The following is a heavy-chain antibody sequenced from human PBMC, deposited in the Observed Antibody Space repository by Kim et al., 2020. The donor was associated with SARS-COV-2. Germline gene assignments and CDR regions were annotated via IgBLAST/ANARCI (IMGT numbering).Heavy chain of an antibody. V-gene: IGHV3-33*06. Sequence: GGSLRLSCVASGFTFSSYGMHWVRQAPGKGLEWVALIWYDGSNKYYADSVKGRITISRDNSKNTLYLQMNSLRAEDTAVYYCAKGGWLQPFDYWGQGTLVTVSS. CDR3: AKGGWLQPFDY. D-gene: IGHD5-12*01. CDR2: IWYDGSNK. J-gene: IGHJ4*02. CDR1: GFTFSSYG.